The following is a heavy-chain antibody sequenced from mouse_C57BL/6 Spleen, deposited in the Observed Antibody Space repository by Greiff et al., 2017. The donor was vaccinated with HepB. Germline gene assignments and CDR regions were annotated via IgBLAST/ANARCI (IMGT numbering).Heavy chain of an antibody. D-gene: IGHD2-1*01. CDR3: AGGNYY. Sequence: VQLQQSGAELVRPGASVKLSCKASGYTFTDYYINWVKQRPGQGLEWIARIYPGSGNTYYNEKFKGKATLTAEKSSSTAYLELSSLTSEDSAVYFCAGGNYYWGQCTTLTVSS. V-gene: IGHV1-76*01. J-gene: IGHJ2*01. CDR1: GYTFTDYY. CDR2: IYPGSGNT.